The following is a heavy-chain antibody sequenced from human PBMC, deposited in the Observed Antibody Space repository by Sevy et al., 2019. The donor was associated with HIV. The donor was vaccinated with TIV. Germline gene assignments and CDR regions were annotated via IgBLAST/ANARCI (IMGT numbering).Heavy chain of an antibody. D-gene: IGHD2-2*01. Sequence: GGSLRLSCAASGFTFSDYYINWIRQAPGKGLEWVSYISGSSSYTNYADSVKGRFTISRDNAKNSLYLQMNSLRAEDTVVYYCARVGCSISSCPKGDAFDIWGQGTMVTVSS. J-gene: IGHJ3*02. CDR2: ISGSSSYT. CDR3: ARVGCSISSCPKGDAFDI. CDR1: GFTFSDYY. V-gene: IGHV3-11*06.